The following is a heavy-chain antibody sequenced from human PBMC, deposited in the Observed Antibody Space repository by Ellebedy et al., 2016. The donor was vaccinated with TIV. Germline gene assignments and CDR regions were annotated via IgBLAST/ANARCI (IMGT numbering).Heavy chain of an antibody. CDR3: ARGGGCGSGDCWAFDY. CDR2: INSDGSST. Sequence: GESLKISCAASGFTFSNYWIHWVRQAPGKGLVWLSRINSDGSSTSYADSVKGRFTISRDNAKNTLYLQMNSLRAEDTAVYYCARGGGCGSGDCWAFDYWGQGTLVTVSS. J-gene: IGHJ4*02. D-gene: IGHD2-21*02. V-gene: IGHV3-74*01. CDR1: GFTFSNYW.